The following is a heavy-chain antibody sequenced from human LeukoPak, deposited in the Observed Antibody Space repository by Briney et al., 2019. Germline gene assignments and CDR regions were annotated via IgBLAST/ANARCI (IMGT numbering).Heavy chain of an antibody. CDR1: GFTFSSYS. J-gene: IGHJ4*02. V-gene: IGHV3-48*01. CDR3: ARDGSIAWTTYYFDY. D-gene: IGHD2/OR15-2a*01. Sequence: GGSLRLSCAASGFTFSSYSMNWVRQAPGKGLEWVSYISSSSSTIYYADSVKGRFTISRDNAKNSLYLQMNSLRAEDTAVYYCARDGSIAWTTYYFDYWGQGTLVTVSS. CDR2: ISSSSSTI.